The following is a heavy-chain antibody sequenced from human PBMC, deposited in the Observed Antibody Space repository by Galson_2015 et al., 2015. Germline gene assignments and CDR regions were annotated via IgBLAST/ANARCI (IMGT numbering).Heavy chain of an antibody. D-gene: IGHD6-13*01. CDR1: GFTFSDYY. J-gene: IGHJ4*02. Sequence: SLRLSCAASGFTFSDYYMSWIRQAPGEGLEWVSYISSSGSTIYYADSVKGRFTISRDNAKNSLYLQMNSLRAEDTAVYYCAREGGEQLAREYYFDYWGQGTLVTVSS. V-gene: IGHV3-11*04. CDR2: ISSSGSTI. CDR3: AREGGEQLAREYYFDY.